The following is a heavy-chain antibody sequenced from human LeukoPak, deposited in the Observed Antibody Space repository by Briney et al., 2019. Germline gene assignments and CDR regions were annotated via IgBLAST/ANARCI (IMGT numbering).Heavy chain of an antibody. Sequence: SQTLSLTCTVSGGSISSGSYYWSWIRQPAGKRLEWIGRIYTSGSTNYNPSLKSRVTISVDTSKNQFSLKLSPVTAADTAVYYCARDQDYYYYYYMDVWGKGTTVTVSS. J-gene: IGHJ6*03. CDR3: ARDQDYYYYYYMDV. CDR1: GGSISSGSYY. CDR2: IYTSGST. V-gene: IGHV4-61*02.